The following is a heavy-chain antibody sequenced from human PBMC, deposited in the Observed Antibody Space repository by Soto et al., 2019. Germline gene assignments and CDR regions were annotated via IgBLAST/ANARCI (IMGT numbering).Heavy chain of an antibody. CDR3: ARGNYGGMLDF. V-gene: IGHV4-31*03. D-gene: IGHD2-15*01. Sequence: QVQLQESGPGLVRPSQTLSLTCIVSGGSALNGAYYWTWIRQHPGKGLEWIGKIYFSGGTHYNPALKSRLVISIDASNNQFSLNLSSVTAADTAIYSCARGNYGGMLDFWGQGDLVTVSS. J-gene: IGHJ4*02. CDR1: GGSALNGAYY. CDR2: IYFSGGT.